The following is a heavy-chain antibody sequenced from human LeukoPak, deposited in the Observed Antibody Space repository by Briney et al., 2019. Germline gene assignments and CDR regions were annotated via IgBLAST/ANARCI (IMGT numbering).Heavy chain of an antibody. D-gene: IGHD2-2*02. CDR1: GYSFTSYW. CDR3: ARPYCFSTNCYTIDP. CDR2: IYPGDSDT. Sequence: GESLKISCKGSGYSFTSYWIGWVRQMPGKGLEWMGIIYPGDSDTRYSPSFQGQVTISADKSINTAYLQWSSLKASDSAMYYCARPYCFSTNCYTIDPWAREPWSPSPQ. J-gene: IGHJ5*02. V-gene: IGHV5-51*01.